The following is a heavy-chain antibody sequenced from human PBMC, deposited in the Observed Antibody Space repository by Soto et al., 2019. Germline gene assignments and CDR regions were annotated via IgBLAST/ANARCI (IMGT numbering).Heavy chain of an antibody. Sequence: PGGSLRLSCAASGFTFSSYGMHWVRQAPGKGLEWVAVIWYDGSNKYYADSVKGRFTISRDNSKNTLYLQMNSLRAEDTAVYYCARDPSIAARLGIDYWGQGTLVTVSS. CDR3: ARDPSIAARLGIDY. J-gene: IGHJ4*02. CDR2: IWYDGSNK. V-gene: IGHV3-33*01. D-gene: IGHD6-6*01. CDR1: GFTFSSYG.